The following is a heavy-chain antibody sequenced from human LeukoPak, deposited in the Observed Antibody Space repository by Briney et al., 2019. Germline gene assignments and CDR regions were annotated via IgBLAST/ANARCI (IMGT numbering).Heavy chain of an antibody. J-gene: IGHJ4*02. CDR2: INHSGST. V-gene: IGHV4-34*01. Sequence: SETLSLTCAVYGGSFSGYCWSWIRQPPGKGLEWIGEINHSGSTNYNPSLKSRVTISVDTSKNQFSLKLSSVTAADTAVYYCARVPPPTGYDSSAYWGQGTLVTVSS. CDR1: GGSFSGYC. D-gene: IGHD3-22*01. CDR3: ARVPPPTGYDSSAY.